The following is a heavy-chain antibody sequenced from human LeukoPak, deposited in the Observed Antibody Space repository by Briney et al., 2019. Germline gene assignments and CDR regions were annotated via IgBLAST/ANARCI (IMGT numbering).Heavy chain of an antibody. D-gene: IGHD1-26*01. CDR2: INPNSGGT. Sequence: ASVKVSCKASGYTFTGYYMHWVRQAPGQGLEWMGWINPNSGGTNYAQKFQGRVTMTRDTSISTAYMELSRLRSDDTAVYYCAIIVVGAAGVTAAFDIWGQGTMVTVSS. CDR3: AIIVVGAAGVTAAFDI. V-gene: IGHV1-2*02. J-gene: IGHJ3*02. CDR1: GYTFTGYY.